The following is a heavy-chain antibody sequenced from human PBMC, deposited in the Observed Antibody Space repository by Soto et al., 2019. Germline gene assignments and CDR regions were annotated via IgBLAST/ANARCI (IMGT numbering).Heavy chain of an antibody. V-gene: IGHV1-2*04. D-gene: IGHD5-12*01. CDR1: GYTFTGYY. Sequence: GASVKVSCKASGYTFTGYYMHWVRQAPGQGLEWMGWINPNSGGTNYAQKFQGWVTMTRDASISTAYMELSRLRSDDTAVYYCARGYTDTVSGLRFANWFDPWGQGTLLTVSS. CDR3: ARGYTDTVSGLRFANWFDP. CDR2: INPNSGGT. J-gene: IGHJ5*02.